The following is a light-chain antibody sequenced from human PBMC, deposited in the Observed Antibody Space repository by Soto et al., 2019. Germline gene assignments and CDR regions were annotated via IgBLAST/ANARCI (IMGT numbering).Light chain of an antibody. Sequence: QSVLTQPPSASGTPGQRVTISCSGSSSNIGSNYVYWYQQLPGTAPKLLIYRNKQRPSGVPDRFSGSKSGTSASLAISGLRAEDEADYYCAAWDDSLSGPVVVFGGGAQLT. CDR2: RNK. V-gene: IGLV1-47*01. CDR1: SSNIGSNY. J-gene: IGLJ2*01. CDR3: AAWDDSLSGPVVV.